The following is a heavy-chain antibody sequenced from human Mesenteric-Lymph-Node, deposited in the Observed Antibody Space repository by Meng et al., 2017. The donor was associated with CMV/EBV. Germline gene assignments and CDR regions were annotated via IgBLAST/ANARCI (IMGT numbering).Heavy chain of an antibody. D-gene: IGHD2-2*01. CDR3: ARDGVVVVPAAQNYYYYGMDV. CDR2: INSRIYGATT. CDR1: GFTFTNAW. Sequence: GESLKISCAASGFTFTNAWMSWVRQAPGKGLEWVGRINSRIYGATTDYPSPVKGRFTISRDDSKTTLYLQMNSLRAEDTAVYYCARDGVVVVPAAQNYYYYGMDVWGQGTTVTVSS. J-gene: IGHJ6*02. V-gene: IGHV3-15*01.